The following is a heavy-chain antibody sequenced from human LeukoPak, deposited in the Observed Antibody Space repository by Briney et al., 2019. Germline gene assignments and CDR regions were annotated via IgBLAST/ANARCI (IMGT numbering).Heavy chain of an antibody. CDR3: ARGRGGYDFWSGYYLEHYYYGMDV. J-gene: IGHJ6*02. CDR2: MNPNSGNT. Sequence: ASLKVSCKASGYTFTSYDINWVRQATGQGLEWMGRMNPNSGNTGYAQKFQGRVTMTRNTSISTAYMELSSLRSEDTAVYYCARGRGGYDFWSGYYLEHYYYGMDVWGQGTTVTVSS. D-gene: IGHD3-3*01. V-gene: IGHV1-8*01. CDR1: GYTFTSYD.